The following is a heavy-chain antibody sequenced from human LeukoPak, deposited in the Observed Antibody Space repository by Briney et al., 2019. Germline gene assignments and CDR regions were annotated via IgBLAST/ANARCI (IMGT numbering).Heavy chain of an antibody. V-gene: IGHV3-53*04. CDR1: GFTVSSNY. Sequence: PGGSLRLSCAASGFTVSSNYMSWVRQAPGKGLEWDSVIYSGGSTYYADSVKGRFTISRHNPKNTLYLQMNSLRAEDTAVYYCAREFRDYYDSSGPTWGQGTLVTVSS. CDR3: AREFRDYYDSSGPT. J-gene: IGHJ5*02. D-gene: IGHD3-22*01. CDR2: IYSGGST.